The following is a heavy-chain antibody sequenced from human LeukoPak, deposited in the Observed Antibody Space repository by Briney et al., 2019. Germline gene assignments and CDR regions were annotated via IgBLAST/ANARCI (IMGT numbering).Heavy chain of an antibody. Sequence: GGSLRLSCAASGLTFNSYTMAWVRQSPGKGLEWVASISSSSMYIYYSDSVQGRFTVSRDNAKNSLHLQMDSLTKDDTATYYCARYSDFWSGPGARAYYFDYWGQGTLVTVSS. D-gene: IGHD3-3*01. CDR1: GLTFNSYT. V-gene: IGHV3-21*01. CDR3: ARYSDFWSGPGARAYYFDY. J-gene: IGHJ4*02. CDR2: ISSSSMYI.